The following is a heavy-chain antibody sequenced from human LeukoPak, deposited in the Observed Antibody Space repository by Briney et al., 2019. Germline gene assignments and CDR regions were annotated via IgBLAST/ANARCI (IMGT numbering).Heavy chain of an antibody. CDR2: ISSSSSYI. V-gene: IGHV3-21*01. Sequence: PGGSLRLSCAASGFTFSSYSRNWVRQAPGKGLEWVSSISSSSSYIYYADSVKGRFTISRDNAKNSLYLQMNSLRAEDTAVYYCARGRITIFGVVTSYYFDYWGQGTLVTVSS. D-gene: IGHD3-3*01. CDR1: GFTFSSYS. CDR3: ARGRITIFGVVTSYYFDY. J-gene: IGHJ4*02.